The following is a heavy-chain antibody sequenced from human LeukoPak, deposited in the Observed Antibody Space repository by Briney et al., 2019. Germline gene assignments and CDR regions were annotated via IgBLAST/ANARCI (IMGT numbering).Heavy chain of an antibody. CDR1: GGSISSYY. Sequence: SETLSLTCTVSGGSISSYYWSWIRQPPGKGLEWIGYIYYSGSTNYNPSLKSRVTISVDTSKNQFSLKLSSVTAADTAVYYCARVAIVGATNDYWGQGTLVTVSS. D-gene: IGHD1-26*01. CDR2: IYYSGST. CDR3: ARVAIVGATNDY. J-gene: IGHJ4*02. V-gene: IGHV4-59*01.